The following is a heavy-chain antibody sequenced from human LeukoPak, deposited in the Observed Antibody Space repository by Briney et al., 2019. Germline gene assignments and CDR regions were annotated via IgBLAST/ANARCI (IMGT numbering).Heavy chain of an antibody. CDR1: GFTFSSYA. V-gene: IGHV3-23*01. J-gene: IGHJ4*02. CDR2: IIGSGAST. Sequence: GSLRLSCAASGFTFSSYAMSWVRQAPGDVLEWVSAIIGSGASTYYADSVTGRFTISRDNPKNTLYLQMNSLRAEDTAVYYCAKGPSSSLSDYFDYWGQGTLVTVSS. CDR3: AKGPSSSLSDYFDY. D-gene: IGHD6-13*01.